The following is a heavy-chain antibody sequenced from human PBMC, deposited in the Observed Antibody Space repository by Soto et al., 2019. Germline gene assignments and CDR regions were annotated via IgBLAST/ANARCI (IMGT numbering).Heavy chain of an antibody. Sequence: RGESLKISCKGSGYSFTSYWIGWVRQMPGKGLEWMGIIYPGDSDTRYSPSFQGQVTISADKSISTAYMELSSLRSEDTAVYYCARDGPVTIFGVVVTRHGWFDPWGQGTLVTVSS. D-gene: IGHD3-3*01. CDR3: ARDGPVTIFGVVVTRHGWFDP. V-gene: IGHV5-51*01. J-gene: IGHJ5*02. CDR1: GYSFTSYW. CDR2: IYPGDSDT.